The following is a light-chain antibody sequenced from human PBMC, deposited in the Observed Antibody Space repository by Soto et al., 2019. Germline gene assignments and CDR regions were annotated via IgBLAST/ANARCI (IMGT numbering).Light chain of an antibody. CDR3: QQYNNRPLS. CDR1: QGVTTN. V-gene: IGKV3-15*01. J-gene: IGKJ5*01. Sequence: EIAMKEYPGPLFVSPGGRATLFCRAGQGVTTNFAWYQQKSGQSPRLLIYDVSIRATGVPARFSGTGSETDFTLTISGLQSEDSAVYFCQQYNNRPLSFGQGTRLEIK. CDR2: DVS.